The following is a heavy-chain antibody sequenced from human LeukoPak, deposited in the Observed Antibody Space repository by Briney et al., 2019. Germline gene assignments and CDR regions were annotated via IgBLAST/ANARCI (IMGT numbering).Heavy chain of an antibody. CDR2: IYYSGST. J-gene: IGHJ5*02. CDR3: ARGYYDSSGYLISYNWFDR. CDR1: GGSISHYY. V-gene: IGHV4-59*01. D-gene: IGHD3-22*01. Sequence: SETLSLTCTVSGGSISHYYWSWTRQPPGKGLEWIGYIYYSGSTNYNPSLKSRVTISVDTSKNQFSLKLSSVTAADTAVYYCARGYYDSSGYLISYNWFDRWGQGILVTVSS.